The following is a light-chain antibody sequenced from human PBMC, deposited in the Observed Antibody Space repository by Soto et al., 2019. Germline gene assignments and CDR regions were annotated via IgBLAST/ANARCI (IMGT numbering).Light chain of an antibody. CDR3: SSFTGSSTQV. J-gene: IGLJ3*02. Sequence: QSALTQPASVSGSPGQTITISCTGSSSDVGGYNYVSWYQQHPGKAPKLMIYEVNNRPSGVSHRFSGSKSGNTASLTISGLQAEDEADYYCSSFTGSSTQVLGGGTQLTVL. CDR1: SSDVGGYNY. V-gene: IGLV2-14*01. CDR2: EVN.